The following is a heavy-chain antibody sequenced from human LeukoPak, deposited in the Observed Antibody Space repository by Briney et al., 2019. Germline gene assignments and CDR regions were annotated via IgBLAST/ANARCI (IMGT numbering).Heavy chain of an antibody. D-gene: IGHD5-24*01. Sequence: VASVNVSCTASGYTFTDCYMHWVRQAPGQGLEWMGWINLNSGGTNFAQRFQGRVTMTRDTSISTAYMDLSRLISDDTAVYYCARDRYGDGFAHFDYWGQGALVTVSS. J-gene: IGHJ4*02. CDR3: ARDRYGDGFAHFDY. V-gene: IGHV1-2*02. CDR1: GYTFTDCY. CDR2: INLNSGGT.